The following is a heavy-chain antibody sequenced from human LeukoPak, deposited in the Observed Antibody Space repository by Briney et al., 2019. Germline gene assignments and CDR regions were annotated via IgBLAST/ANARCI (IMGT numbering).Heavy chain of an antibody. J-gene: IGHJ4*02. CDR1: GYIFTNYA. Sequence: ASVKVSCKASGYIFTNYAIHWVRQAPGQRLEWMGWINAGNGKANYSQKFRGRVTLTRDTSASTAYMELSSLRSEDTAVYYCARGYYDLLTGHVVTYYFDYGGQGTLVTVSS. CDR3: ARGYYDLLTGHVVTYYFDY. V-gene: IGHV1-3*01. D-gene: IGHD3-9*01. CDR2: INAGNGKA.